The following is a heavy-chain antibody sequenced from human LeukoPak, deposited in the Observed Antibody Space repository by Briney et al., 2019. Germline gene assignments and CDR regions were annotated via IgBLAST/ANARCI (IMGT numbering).Heavy chain of an antibody. D-gene: IGHD3-22*01. CDR2: ITPIFGTA. Sequence: SVKVSCKASGGTFSSYAISWVRQAPGQGLEWMGGITPIFGTANYAQKFQGRVTITADESTSTAYMELSSLRSEDTAVYYCASLNYYDSRGRFDPWGQGTLVTVSS. CDR1: GGTFSSYA. CDR3: ASLNYYDSRGRFDP. J-gene: IGHJ5*02. V-gene: IGHV1-69*13.